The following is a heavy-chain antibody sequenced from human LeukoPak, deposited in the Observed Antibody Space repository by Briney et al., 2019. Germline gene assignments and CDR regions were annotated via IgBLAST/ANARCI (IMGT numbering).Heavy chain of an antibody. D-gene: IGHD3-10*01. CDR1: GFTFSSYG. J-gene: IGHJ6*03. CDR2: IRYDGSNK. V-gene: IGHV3-30*02. CDR3: AKGDFYGSGRDYYYYMDV. Sequence: GGSLRLSCAASGFTFSSYGIHWVRQAPGKGLEWVAFIRYDGSNKYYTDSVKGRFTISRDNSKNTLYLQMNSLRAEDTAVYNCAKGDFYGSGRDYYYYMDVWGKGTTVTISS.